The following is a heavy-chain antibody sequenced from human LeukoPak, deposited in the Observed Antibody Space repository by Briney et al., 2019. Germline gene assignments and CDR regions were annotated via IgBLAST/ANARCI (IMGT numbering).Heavy chain of an antibody. Sequence: GGSLRLSCAASGFTFTTNAINWVRQAPGKGLEWVSGISADDKAYYADSVKGRFTISRDNSKNTVSLQMSSLRAEDTALYYCAKDLALAGTGGGFDVWGQGTRVAVSS. V-gene: IGHV3-23*01. J-gene: IGHJ3*01. CDR1: GFTFTTNA. CDR3: AKDLALAGTGGGFDV. D-gene: IGHD6-19*01. CDR2: ISADDKA.